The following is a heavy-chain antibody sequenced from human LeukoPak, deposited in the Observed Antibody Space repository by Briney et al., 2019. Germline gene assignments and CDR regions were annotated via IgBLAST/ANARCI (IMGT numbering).Heavy chain of an antibody. Sequence: ASVQVSCKPSVGTFSSYAISWVGQAPGQGREWMGRSIPIFGTANYAQKVQRRVTINTDESTSTPVLELSSLRSEDTAVCFCAREGDGKVPAAMRGVYCGQGRQLTVSS. D-gene: IGHD2-2*01. CDR1: VGTFSSYA. J-gene: IGHJ4*02. CDR2: SIPIFGTA. CDR3: AREGDGKVPAAMRGVY. V-gene: IGHV1-69*05.